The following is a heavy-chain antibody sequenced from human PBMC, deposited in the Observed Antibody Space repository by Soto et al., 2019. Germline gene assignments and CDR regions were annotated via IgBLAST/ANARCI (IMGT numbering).Heavy chain of an antibody. Sequence: PGGSLRLSCAASGFFCSSYDMSWVRQAPGKGLEWVSTILVDGRTFYVDSVKGRFTISRDSSQNTVYLQMNSLTVGDTALYYCAKATATAGGAFDICGQGTMVTVS. CDR2: ILVDGRT. D-gene: IGHD2-21*02. V-gene: IGHV3-23*01. J-gene: IGHJ3*02. CDR1: GFFCSSYD. CDR3: AKATATAGGAFDI.